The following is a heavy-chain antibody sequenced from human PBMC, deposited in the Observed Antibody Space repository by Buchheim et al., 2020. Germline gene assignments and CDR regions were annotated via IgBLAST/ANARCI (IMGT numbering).Heavy chain of an antibody. Sequence: QVQLVESGGGVVQPGRSLRLSCAASGFTFSSYGMHWVRQAPGKGLEWVAVISYDGSNKYYADSVKGRFTISRDNSKNTLYLQMNSLRAEDTAVYYCAKGTSYSSGWYYFDYWGQGTL. V-gene: IGHV3-30*18. J-gene: IGHJ4*02. D-gene: IGHD6-19*01. CDR1: GFTFSSYG. CDR3: AKGTSYSSGWYYFDY. CDR2: ISYDGSNK.